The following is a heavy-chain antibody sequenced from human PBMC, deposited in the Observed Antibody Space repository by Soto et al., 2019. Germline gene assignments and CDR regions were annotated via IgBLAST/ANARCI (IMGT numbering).Heavy chain of an antibody. CDR3: AIEVSEQQLVQETNYGMDV. V-gene: IGHV3-30-3*01. CDR2: ISYDGSNK. Sequence: QVQLVESGGGVVQPGRSLRLSCAASGFTFSSYAMHWVRQAPGKGLEWVAVISYDGSNKYYADSVKGRFTISRDNSKNTLYLQMNSLRAEDTAVYYCAIEVSEQQLVQETNYGMDVWGQGTTVTVSS. D-gene: IGHD6-13*01. J-gene: IGHJ6*02. CDR1: GFTFSSYA.